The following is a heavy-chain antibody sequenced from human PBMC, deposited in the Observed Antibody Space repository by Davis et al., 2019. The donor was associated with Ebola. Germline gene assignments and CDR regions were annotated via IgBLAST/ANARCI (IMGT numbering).Heavy chain of an antibody. CDR1: EFTFSSYG. Sequence: GASLKISCAASEFTFSSYGMHWVRQAPGKGLEWVAVICYDGSNKYSADAVKGRFNISRDNSKNTLYLQMNSLRAEETAVYYCERDRLVVVPSAMLYYYYGMDVWGQGTTVTVSS. CDR3: ERDRLVVVPSAMLYYYYGMDV. D-gene: IGHD2-2*01. CDR2: ICYDGSNK. V-gene: IGHV3-33*01. J-gene: IGHJ6*02.